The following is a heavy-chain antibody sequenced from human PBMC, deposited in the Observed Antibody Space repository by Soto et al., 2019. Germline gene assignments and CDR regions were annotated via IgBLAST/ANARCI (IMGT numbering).Heavy chain of an antibody. D-gene: IGHD2-21*01. J-gene: IGHJ6*03. CDR3: ARVKESKIAVGRTGDTCYHYYLDV. V-gene: IGHV1-69*02. Sequence: SKEPGVAYDCKTRWWAYHAPEQGLEWMGRIIPILGIANYAQRFQGRVTITADKSTSTAYMELSSLRSEDTAVYYCARVKESKIAVGRTGDTCYHYYLDVWGKGTTVTVSS. CDR2: IIPILGIA. CDR1: GVAYDCKT.